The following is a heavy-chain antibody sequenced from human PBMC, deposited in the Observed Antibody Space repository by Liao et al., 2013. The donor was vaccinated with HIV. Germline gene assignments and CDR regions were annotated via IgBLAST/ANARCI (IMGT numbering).Heavy chain of an antibody. Sequence: QLQLQESGPGLVKPSETLSLTCTVSGGSISSSSYYWGLGSASPPGKGLEWIGSIYYSGSTYYNPSLKSRVTISVDTSKNQFSLKLSSVTAADTAVYYCARRSDLLRILEWSFYPDVWGKGTTVTVSS. J-gene: IGHJ6*04. D-gene: IGHD3-3*01. CDR1: GGSISSSSYY. V-gene: IGHV4-39*07. CDR2: IYYSGST. CDR3: ARRSDLLRILEWSFYPDV.